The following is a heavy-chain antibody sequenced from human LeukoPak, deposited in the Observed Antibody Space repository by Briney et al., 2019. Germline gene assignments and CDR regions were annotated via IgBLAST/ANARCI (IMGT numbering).Heavy chain of an antibody. CDR1: GFTFSSYA. V-gene: IGHV3-64*01. Sequence: GGSLRLSCAASGFTFSSYAMHWVRQAPGKGLEYVSVISGNGGSTYYANSVMGRFTISRDNSKNTLYLQMGSLRAEDMAVYYCARGATHSDYDSPLDYWGQGTLVTVSS. D-gene: IGHD4-17*01. CDR3: ARGATHSDYDSPLDY. J-gene: IGHJ4*02. CDR2: ISGNGGST.